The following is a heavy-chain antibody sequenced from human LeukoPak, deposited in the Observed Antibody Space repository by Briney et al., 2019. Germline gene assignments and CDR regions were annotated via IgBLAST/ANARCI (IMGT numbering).Heavy chain of an antibody. V-gene: IGHV4-39*01. D-gene: IGHD5-24*01. CDR2: IFYSGST. Sequence: SETLSLTCTVSGGFISSGIYYWGWIRQPPGKGLEWIGSIFYSGSTYYNPSLKSRVTISVDTSKNQFSLKLSSMTAADTAVYYCARLSENRRDGYNYKGFDYWGQGTLVTVSS. J-gene: IGHJ4*02. CDR3: ARLSENRRDGYNYKGFDY. CDR1: GGFISSGIYY.